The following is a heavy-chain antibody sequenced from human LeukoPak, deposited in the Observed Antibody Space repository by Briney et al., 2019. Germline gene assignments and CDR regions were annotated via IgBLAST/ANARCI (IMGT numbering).Heavy chain of an antibody. CDR1: GFTFSSYW. Sequence: GGSLRLSCAASGFTFSSYWMYWVRHAPGKGLVWVSRVNSAGSRAIYADSVKGRFTISRDNARNTLYLQMNSLRVEDTAVYYCGSGIAAEDSVAIEYWGQGTLVTVSS. J-gene: IGHJ4*02. CDR2: VNSAGSRA. V-gene: IGHV3-74*01. D-gene: IGHD6-13*01. CDR3: GSGIAAEDSVAIEY.